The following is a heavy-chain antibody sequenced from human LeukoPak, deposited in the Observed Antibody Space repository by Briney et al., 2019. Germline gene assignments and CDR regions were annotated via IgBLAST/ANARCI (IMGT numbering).Heavy chain of an antibody. CDR3: ARDSADYGDYDY. CDR1: GYTFTSYF. Sequence: ASVKVSCKASGYTFTSYFMHWVRQAPEQGLDWMGIINPSGGSTSYAQKFQGRVTMTRDTSTSTVYMELSSLRSEDTAVYYCARDSADYGDYDYWGQGTLVTVSS. D-gene: IGHD4-17*01. V-gene: IGHV1-46*01. J-gene: IGHJ4*02. CDR2: INPSGGST.